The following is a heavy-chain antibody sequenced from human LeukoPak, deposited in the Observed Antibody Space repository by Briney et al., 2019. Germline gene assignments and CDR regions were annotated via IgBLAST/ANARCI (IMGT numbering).Heavy chain of an antibody. CDR1: GFTFSTYW. D-gene: IGHD2-2*01. J-gene: IGHJ4*02. Sequence: GGSLRLSCTASGFTFSTYWMSWVRQAPGEGLEWVAVISYDGSNKYYADSVKGRFTISRDNPKNTLYLQMNSLRAEDTAVYYCARDKDIVVVPAAYYFDYWGQGTLVTVSS. V-gene: IGHV3-30-3*01. CDR2: ISYDGSNK. CDR3: ARDKDIVVVPAAYYFDY.